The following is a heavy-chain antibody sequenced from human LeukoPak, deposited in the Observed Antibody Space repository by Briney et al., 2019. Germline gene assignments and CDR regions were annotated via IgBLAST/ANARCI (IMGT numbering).Heavy chain of an antibody. CDR2: IKQDGSEK. CDR1: GFTFSSYW. J-gene: IGHJ3*02. V-gene: IGHV3-7*01. Sequence: GGSLRLSCAASGFTFSSYWMSWVRQAPGKGLEWVANIKQDGSEKYYVDSVKGRFTISRDNAKNSLYLQMNSLRAEDTAVYYCARDGRDYDFWSGHYIRGHDAFDIWGQGTMVTVSS. D-gene: IGHD3-3*01. CDR3: ARDGRDYDFWSGHYIRGHDAFDI.